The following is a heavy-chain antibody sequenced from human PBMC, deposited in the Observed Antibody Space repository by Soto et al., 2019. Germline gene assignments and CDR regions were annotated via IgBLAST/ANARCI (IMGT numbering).Heavy chain of an antibody. CDR3: ARDKHEDGDYVFPFDI. V-gene: IGHV1-69*08. CDR1: GGTFSSYT. D-gene: IGHD4-17*01. J-gene: IGHJ3*02. CDR2: IIPILGIA. Sequence: QVQLVQSGAEVKKPGSSVKVSCKASGGTFSSYTISWVRQAPGQGLEWMGRIIPILGIANYAQKFQGRVTITADKTTSTAYMELSSLRSEDTAVYYCARDKHEDGDYVFPFDIWGQGTMVTVSS.